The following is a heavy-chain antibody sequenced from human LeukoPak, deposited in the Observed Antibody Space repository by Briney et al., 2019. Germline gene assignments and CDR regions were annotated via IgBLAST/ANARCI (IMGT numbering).Heavy chain of an antibody. CDR3: ARDGYNYPYDY. CDR2: IIPILGIA. D-gene: IGHD5-24*01. CDR1: GGTFSSYA. V-gene: IGHV1-69*04. J-gene: IGHJ4*02. Sequence: GASVTVSCKASGGTFSSYAISWVRQAPGQGREGMGRIIPILGIANYAQKFQGRVTTTADKSTSTAYMELSSLRSEDTAVYYCARDGYNYPYDYWGQGTLVTVSS.